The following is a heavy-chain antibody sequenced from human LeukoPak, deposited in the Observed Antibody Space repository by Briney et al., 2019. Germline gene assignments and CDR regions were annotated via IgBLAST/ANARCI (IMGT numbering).Heavy chain of an antibody. Sequence: GESLKISGKGSEYRFTGFWLGWVRQMPGEGLEWMGIIYPGDSDTRYSPSFQGQVTISADKSFSTAYLQWTSLKASDTAMYYCARLNYGAAAGGFDYWGQGTLVTVSS. V-gene: IGHV5-51*01. D-gene: IGHD6-13*01. CDR2: IYPGDSDT. CDR3: ARLNYGAAAGGFDY. J-gene: IGHJ4*02. CDR1: EYRFTGFW.